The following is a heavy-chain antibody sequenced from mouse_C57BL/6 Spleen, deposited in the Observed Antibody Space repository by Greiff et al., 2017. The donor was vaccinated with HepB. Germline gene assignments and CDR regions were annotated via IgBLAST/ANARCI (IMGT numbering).Heavy chain of an antibody. Sequence: QVTLKESGPGILQSSQTLSLTCSFSGFSLSTSGMGVSWIRQPSGKGLEWLAHIYWDDDKRYNPPLKSRLTISKDTSRNQVFLKITSVDTADTATYYCARRNYGSSYVDYAMDYWGQGTSVTVSS. J-gene: IGHJ4*01. CDR1: GFSLSTSGMG. CDR2: IYWDDDK. D-gene: IGHD1-1*01. V-gene: IGHV8-12*01. CDR3: ARRNYGSSYVDYAMDY.